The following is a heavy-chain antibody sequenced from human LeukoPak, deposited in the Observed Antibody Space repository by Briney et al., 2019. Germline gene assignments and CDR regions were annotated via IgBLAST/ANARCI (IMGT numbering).Heavy chain of an antibody. Sequence: KPSETLSLTCTVSGGSISSYYWSWIRQPPGKGLEWIGYIYYSGSTNYNPSLKSRVTISVDTSKNQFSLKLSSVTAADTAVYYCTREGGSSTSPFDPRGQGTLVTVSS. J-gene: IGHJ5*02. CDR3: TREGGSSTSPFDP. V-gene: IGHV4-59*12. CDR1: GGSISSYY. CDR2: IYYSGST. D-gene: IGHD2-2*01.